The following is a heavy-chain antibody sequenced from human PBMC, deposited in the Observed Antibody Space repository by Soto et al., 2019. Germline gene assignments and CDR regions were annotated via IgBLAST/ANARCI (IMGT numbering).Heavy chain of an antibody. Sequence: ASVKVSCKASGYTFTGYYMHWVRQAPGQGLEWMGWINPNSGGTNYAQKFQGRVTMTRDTSISTAYMELSRLRSDDTAVYYCARGGYSSSSGGLHWFDPWGQGTLVTVSS. V-gene: IGHV1-2*02. CDR3: ARGGYSSSSGGLHWFDP. CDR2: INPNSGGT. D-gene: IGHD6-6*01. CDR1: GYTFTGYY. J-gene: IGHJ5*02.